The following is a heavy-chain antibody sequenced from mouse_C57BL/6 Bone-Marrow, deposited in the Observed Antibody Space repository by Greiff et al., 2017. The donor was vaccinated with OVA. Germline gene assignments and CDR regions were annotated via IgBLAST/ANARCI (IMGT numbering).Heavy chain of an antibody. CDR3: ERYGSREFAWFAY. Sequence: QVHVKQSGAELVRPGASVKLSCKASGYTFTDYYINWVKQRPGQGLEWIARIYPGSGNTYYNEKFKGKATLTAEKSSSTAYMQLSSLTSEDSAVYFCERYGSREFAWFAYWGQGTLVTVSA. D-gene: IGHD1-1*01. CDR2: IYPGSGNT. J-gene: IGHJ3*01. CDR1: GYTFTDYY. V-gene: IGHV1-76*01.